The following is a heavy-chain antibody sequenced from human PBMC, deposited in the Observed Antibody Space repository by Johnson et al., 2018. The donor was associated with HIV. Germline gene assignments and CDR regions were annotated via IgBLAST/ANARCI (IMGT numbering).Heavy chain of an antibody. Sequence: VQLVESGGGLVQPGGSLRLSCAASGFTFSSYWMSWVRQAPGKGLEWVANIKQDGSEKYYADSVKGRFTISRDNSKNTLYLQMNSLRAEDPAIYYCARAPGNDAFDIWGQGTMVTVSS. CDR1: GFTFSSYW. CDR3: ARAPGNDAFDI. J-gene: IGHJ3*02. CDR2: IKQDGSEK. D-gene: IGHD3-10*01. V-gene: IGHV3-7*01.